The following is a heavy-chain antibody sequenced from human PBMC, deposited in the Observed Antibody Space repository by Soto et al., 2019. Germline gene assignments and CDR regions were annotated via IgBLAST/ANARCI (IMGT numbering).Heavy chain of an antibody. CDR1: GGTFSSYA. J-gene: IGHJ4*02. CDR2: IIPIFGTA. Sequence: QVQLVQSGAEVKKPGSSVKVSCKASGGTFSSYAISWVRQAPGQGLEWMGGIIPIFGTANYAQKFQGRVTITADESTSTGYMELSSLRSEDTAVYYCARVGCSGGSCYSGGDYWGQGTLVTVSS. V-gene: IGHV1-69*01. D-gene: IGHD2-15*01. CDR3: ARVGCSGGSCYSGGDY.